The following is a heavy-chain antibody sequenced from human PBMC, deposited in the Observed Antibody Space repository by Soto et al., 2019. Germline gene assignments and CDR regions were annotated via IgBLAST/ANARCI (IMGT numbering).Heavy chain of an antibody. D-gene: IGHD5-18*01. CDR2: IYSGGST. CDR1: GFTVSSNY. J-gene: IGHJ4*01. V-gene: IGHV3-53*01. CDR3: TSGGGGYSNGSPYPCEC. Sequence: EVQLVESGGGLIQPGGSLRLSCVVSGFTVSSNYMSWVRQAPGTGMEWVSVIYSGGSTYYADSVKGRFTISRDNSKNTLYLQMQIQRAEDTVVYYCTSGGGGYSNGSPYPCECWGHGTLVTVSS.